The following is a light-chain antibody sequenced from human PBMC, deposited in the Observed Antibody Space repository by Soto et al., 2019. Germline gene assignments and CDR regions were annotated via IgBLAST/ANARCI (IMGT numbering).Light chain of an antibody. CDR3: QQHSHWPPWT. CDR1: QSVSSSY. CDR2: GAS. V-gene: IGKV3D-7*01. Sequence: PGERVTLSCRASQSVSSSYLTWYQQKPGQAPRLLIYGASTRATSIPARFSGSGSGTDFTLTISSLQPEDFAVYYCQQHSHWPPWTFGQGTKVDIK. J-gene: IGKJ1*01.